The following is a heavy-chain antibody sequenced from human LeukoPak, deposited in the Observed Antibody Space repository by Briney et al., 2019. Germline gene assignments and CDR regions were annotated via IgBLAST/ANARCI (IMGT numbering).Heavy chain of an antibody. V-gene: IGHV4-59*02. Sequence: SETLSLTCVVSGGSVSGYYWGWIRQPPGRGLEWIGYAYYSGSTNYNPSFKSRITISVDTSRNQFSLQLSSVTAADTAVYYCARIHRYCSGGACYVLDNWGQGTLVAVSS. J-gene: IGHJ4*02. D-gene: IGHD2-15*01. CDR1: GGSVSGYY. CDR2: AYYSGST. CDR3: ARIHRYCSGGACYVLDN.